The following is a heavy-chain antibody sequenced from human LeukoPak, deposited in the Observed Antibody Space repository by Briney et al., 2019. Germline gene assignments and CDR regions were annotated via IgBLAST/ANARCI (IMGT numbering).Heavy chain of an antibody. Sequence: GGSLRLSCAASGFTVSDNYMNWVRQAPGKGLEWVSVISTGGSTYYADSVKGRFTISRDNSKNTLYLQMNSPRADDTAVYVWGSYRHNWYFDLWGRGTLVTVSS. CDR2: ISTGGST. D-gene: IGHD3-16*02. V-gene: IGHV3-66*01. J-gene: IGHJ2*01. CDR1: GFTVSDNY. CDR3: GSYRHNWYFDL.